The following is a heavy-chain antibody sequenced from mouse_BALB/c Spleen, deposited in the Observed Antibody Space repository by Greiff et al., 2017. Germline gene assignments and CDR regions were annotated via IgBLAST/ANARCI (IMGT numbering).Heavy chain of an antibody. D-gene: IGHD3-2*02. CDR3: ARRLRTPGNFDY. Sequence: EVQRVESGGGLVQPGGSLKLSCAASGFDFSRYWMSWVRQAPGKGLEWIGEINTDSSTINYTPSLKDKFIISRDNAKNTLYLQMSKVRSEDTALYYCARRLRTPGNFDYWGQGTTLTVSS. J-gene: IGHJ2*01. CDR1: GFDFSRYW. CDR2: INTDSSTI. V-gene: IGHV4-1*02.